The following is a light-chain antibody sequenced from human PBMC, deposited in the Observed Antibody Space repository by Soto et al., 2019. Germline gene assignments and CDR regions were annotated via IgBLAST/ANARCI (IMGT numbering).Light chain of an antibody. CDR3: QHYLASPPGYP. Sequence: EIVLTQSPGTLSLSPGERATLSCRASQTVSNTYLAWYQQKPGQAPRLLIYRASNRATGIPDRFSGSGSGTDFTLTISRPEPEDFPGYYCQHYLASPPGYPVGQPTNLQIQ. CDR1: QTVSNTY. J-gene: IGKJ2*01. V-gene: IGKV3-20*01. CDR2: RAS.